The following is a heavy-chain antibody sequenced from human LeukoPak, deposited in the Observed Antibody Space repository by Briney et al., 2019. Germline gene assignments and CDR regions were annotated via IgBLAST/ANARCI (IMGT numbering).Heavy chain of an antibody. Sequence: GGSLRLSCAASGFTFSSYGMHWVRQAPGKGLEWVAVIWYDGSNKYYGDSAKGRFTISRDNSKNTLYLQMNSLRAEDTAVYYCARRFGELVDYWGQGTLVTVSS. CDR2: IWYDGSNK. D-gene: IGHD3-10*01. CDR1: GFTFSSYG. J-gene: IGHJ4*02. V-gene: IGHV3-33*01. CDR3: ARRFGELVDY.